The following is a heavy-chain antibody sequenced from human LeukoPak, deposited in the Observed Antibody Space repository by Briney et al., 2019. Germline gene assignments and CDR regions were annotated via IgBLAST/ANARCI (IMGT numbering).Heavy chain of an antibody. CDR1: GGSFSGYY. D-gene: IGHD4-11*01. CDR2: INHSGST. Sequence: PSETLSLTCAVYGGSFSGYYWSWIRQPPGKGLEWIGEINHSGSTNYNPSLKSRVTISVDTSKNQFSLKPSSVTAADTAVYYCARGRTVTTLVYYYYYMDVWGKGTTVTVSS. J-gene: IGHJ6*03. CDR3: ARGRTVTTLVYYYYYMDV. V-gene: IGHV4-34*01.